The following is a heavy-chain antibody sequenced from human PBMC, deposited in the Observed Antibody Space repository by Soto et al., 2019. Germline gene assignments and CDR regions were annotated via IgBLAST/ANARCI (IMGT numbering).Heavy chain of an antibody. CDR1: GFTFSTHA. D-gene: IGHD1-20*01. V-gene: IGHV3-30-3*01. J-gene: IGHJ4*02. CDR3: ARDQTGITTTGGGRIDH. CDR2: VSFDGSNT. Sequence: QVQLVESGGGVVQPGRSLRLSCAASGFTFSTHAMHWVRQAPVKGLECVAIVSFDGSNTYYADSVKGRFTISRDNSKNTLYLQMSGLTPEDTAVYYCARDQTGITTTGGGRIDHWGQGTLFTVSS.